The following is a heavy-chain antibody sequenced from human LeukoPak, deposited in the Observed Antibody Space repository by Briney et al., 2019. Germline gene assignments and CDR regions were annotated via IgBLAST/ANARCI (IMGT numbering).Heavy chain of an antibody. CDR2: ISHDGRQK. J-gene: IGHJ4*02. CDR3: ARVFLERLTSGYFDN. Sequence: GGSLRLSCAASGFTFSEYAMHWVRQAPGKGLEWVAVISHDGRQKYYGDSVKGRFTISRDNPKNTLYLQMNSLRDDDTAVYYCARVFLERLTSGYFDNWGQGTLVTV. V-gene: IGHV3-30-3*01. D-gene: IGHD3-3*01. CDR1: GFTFSEYA.